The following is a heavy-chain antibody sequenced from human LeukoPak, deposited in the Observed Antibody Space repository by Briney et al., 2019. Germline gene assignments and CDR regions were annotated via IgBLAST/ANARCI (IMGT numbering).Heavy chain of an antibody. CDR2: IIPILGIA. CDR3: ARTAYSDFWSGYYYYYYYMDV. V-gene: IGHV1-69*02. J-gene: IGHJ6*03. CDR1: GGTFSNYT. Sequence: ASVKVSCKASGGTFSNYTISWVRQAPGQGLEWMGRIIPILGIANYAQKFQGRVTITADKSTSTAYMELSSLRSEDTAVYYCARTAYSDFWSGYYYYYYYMDVWGKGTTVTVSS. D-gene: IGHD3-3*01.